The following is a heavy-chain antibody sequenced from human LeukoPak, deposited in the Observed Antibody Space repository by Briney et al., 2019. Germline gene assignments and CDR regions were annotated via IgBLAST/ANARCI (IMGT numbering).Heavy chain of an antibody. Sequence: GGSLRLSCEASGFTFSSHCMSWVRQAPGKGLEGVANIKQDGSEKYYVDSVKGRFTISRDNAKNSLYLQMSILRAADTAVYYCARVRIAVAVSAFDIWGQGTMVTVSS. J-gene: IGHJ3*02. CDR2: IKQDGSEK. V-gene: IGHV3-7*01. CDR3: ARVRIAVAVSAFDI. D-gene: IGHD6-19*01. CDR1: GFTFSSHC.